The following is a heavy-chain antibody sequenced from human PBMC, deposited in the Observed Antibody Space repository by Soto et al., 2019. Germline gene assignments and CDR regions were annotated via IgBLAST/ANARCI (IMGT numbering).Heavy chain of an antibody. CDR3: ARGRGLYNSGRSQLDS. J-gene: IGHJ4*02. Sequence: QVQLVQSGAEVKQPGSSVSVSCKASGDSFSKYTVNWVRQAPRQGLEGVGGVIPRFGTTNFAPTLQGRVTITADQSMNTVYMELSSLRSEDTALYYCARGRGLYNSGRSQLDSWGQGTLVTVSS. V-gene: IGHV1-69*01. CDR1: GDSFSKYT. CDR2: VIPRFGTT. D-gene: IGHD1-1*01.